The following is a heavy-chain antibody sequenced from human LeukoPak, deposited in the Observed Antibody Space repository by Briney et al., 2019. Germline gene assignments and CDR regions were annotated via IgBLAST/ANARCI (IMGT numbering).Heavy chain of an antibody. CDR2: ISFDGTNK. V-gene: IGHV3-30-3*01. CDR1: GFTFSSYA. D-gene: IGHD3-10*01. CDR3: ARDLDRFGSGSRGYFDY. Sequence: PGRSLRLSCAASGFTFSSYAMHWVRQAPGKGLEWVAVISFDGTNKYYADSVKGRFTISRDNSKNTLYLQMNSLRAEDTAVYYCARDLDRFGSGSRGYFDYWGQGTLVTVSS. J-gene: IGHJ4*02.